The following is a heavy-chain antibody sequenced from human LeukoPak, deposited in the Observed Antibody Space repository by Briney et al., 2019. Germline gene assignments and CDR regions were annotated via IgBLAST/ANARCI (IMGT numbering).Heavy chain of an antibody. D-gene: IGHD4-17*01. Sequence: SETLSLTCTVSGYSISSGYYWSWIRQHPGKGLEWIGYIYYSGSTYYNPSLKSRVTISVDTSKNQFSLKLSSVTAADTAVYYCARATVATRPLGGIYYYGMDVWGQGTTVTVSS. CDR2: IYYSGST. CDR1: GYSISSGYY. V-gene: IGHV4-31*03. CDR3: ARATVATRPLGGIYYYGMDV. J-gene: IGHJ6*02.